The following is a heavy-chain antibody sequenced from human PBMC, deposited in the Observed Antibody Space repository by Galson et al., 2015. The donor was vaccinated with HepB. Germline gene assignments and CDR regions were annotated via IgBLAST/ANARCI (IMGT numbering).Heavy chain of an antibody. V-gene: IGHV3-30*18. CDR2: ISYDGSNK. CDR3: AKDHEGDWSGYLYYYYYMDV. D-gene: IGHD3-3*01. Sequence: SLRLSCAASGFTFSSCGMHWVRQAPGEGLEWVAVISYDGSNKYYADSVKGRFTISRDNSKNTLYLQMNSLRAEDTAVYYCAKDHEGDWSGYLYYYYYMDVWGKGTTVTVSS. J-gene: IGHJ6*03. CDR1: GFTFSSCG.